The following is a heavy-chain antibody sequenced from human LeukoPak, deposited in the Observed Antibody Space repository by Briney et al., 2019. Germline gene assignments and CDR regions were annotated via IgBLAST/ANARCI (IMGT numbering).Heavy chain of an antibody. CDR1: GGSISSSSYS. CDR3: ARLGVVPAADY. Sequence: SETLSLTCTVSGGSISSSSYSWGWIRQPPGEGLEWIGSIYYSGSTYYNPSLKSRVTISVDTSKNQFSLKLSSVTAADTAVYYCARLGVVPAADYWGQGTLVTVSS. J-gene: IGHJ4*02. D-gene: IGHD2-2*01. V-gene: IGHV4-39*01. CDR2: IYYSGST.